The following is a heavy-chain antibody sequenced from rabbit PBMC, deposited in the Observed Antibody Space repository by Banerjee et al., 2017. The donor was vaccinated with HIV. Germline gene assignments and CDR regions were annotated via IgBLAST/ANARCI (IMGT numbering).Heavy chain of an antibody. CDR1: GFSFSSSYY. CDR3: ARDYGDGGAYGYDL. Sequence: QSLEESGGDLVKPGASLTLTCTASGFSFSSSYYICWVRQAPGKGLEWIGCIYTGSASTWYASWAKGRFTITSNTNQNTVTLQMTSLTGADTATYFCARDYGDGGAYGYDLWGPGTLVTVS. CDR2: IYTGSAST. D-gene: IGHD6-1*01. V-gene: IGHV1S40*01. J-gene: IGHJ4*01.